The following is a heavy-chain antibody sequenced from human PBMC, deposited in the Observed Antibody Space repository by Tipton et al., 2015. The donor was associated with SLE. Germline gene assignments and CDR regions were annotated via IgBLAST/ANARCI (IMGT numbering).Heavy chain of an antibody. CDR2: IIPILGIA. CDR3: ARIAVAGNPKSGMDV. V-gene: IGHV1-69*09. Sequence: QLVQSGPEVKKPGSSVKVSCKASGGTFSSYAISWVRQAPGQGLEWMGRIIPILGIANYAQKFQGRVTMTRNTSINTAYMELSSLRSEDTAVYYCARIAVAGNPKSGMDVWGQGTTVTVSS. CDR1: GGTFSSYA. J-gene: IGHJ6*02. D-gene: IGHD6-19*01.